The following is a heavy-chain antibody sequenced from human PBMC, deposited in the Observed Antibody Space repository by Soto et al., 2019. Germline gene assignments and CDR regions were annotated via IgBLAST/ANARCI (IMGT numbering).Heavy chain of an antibody. Sequence: QVQLVESGGGVVQPGRSLRLSCAASGFTFSSYGMHWVRQAPGKGLEWVAVISYDGSNKYYADSVKGRFTISRDNSKHTLYLQMNSLRAADTAVYYCAKDGEGSGWSSFDYWGQGTLVTVSS. CDR3: AKDGEGSGWSSFDY. V-gene: IGHV3-30*18. CDR1: GFTFSSYG. D-gene: IGHD6-19*01. CDR2: ISYDGSNK. J-gene: IGHJ4*02.